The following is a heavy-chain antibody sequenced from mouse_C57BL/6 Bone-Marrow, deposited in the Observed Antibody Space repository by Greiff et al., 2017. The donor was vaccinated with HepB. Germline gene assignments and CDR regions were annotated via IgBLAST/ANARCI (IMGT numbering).Heavy chain of an antibody. J-gene: IGHJ4*01. CDR1: GFTFSDYY. CDR2: ISNGGGST. CDR3: ARRDYSNYAYAMDY. D-gene: IGHD2-5*01. V-gene: IGHV5-12*01. Sequence: EVQWVESGGGLVQPGGSLKLSCAASGFTFSDYYMYWVRQTPEKRLEWVAYISNGGGSTYYPDTVKGRFTISRDNAKNTLYLQMSRLKSEDTAMYYCARRDYSNYAYAMDYWGQGTSVTVSS.